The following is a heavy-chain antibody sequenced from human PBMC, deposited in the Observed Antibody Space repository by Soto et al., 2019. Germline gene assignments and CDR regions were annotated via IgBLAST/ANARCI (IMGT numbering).Heavy chain of an antibody. CDR3: ARVPRSLEWLPPNSVSAFDI. V-gene: IGHV3-7*05. D-gene: IGHD3-3*01. Sequence: PGGSLRLSCAASGFTFSSYWMSWVRQAPGKGLEWVANIKQDGSEKYYVDSVKGRFTISRDNAKNSLYLQMNSLRAEDTAVYYCARVPRSLEWLPPNSVSAFDIWGQGTMVTVSS. CDR2: IKQDGSEK. J-gene: IGHJ3*02. CDR1: GFTFSSYW.